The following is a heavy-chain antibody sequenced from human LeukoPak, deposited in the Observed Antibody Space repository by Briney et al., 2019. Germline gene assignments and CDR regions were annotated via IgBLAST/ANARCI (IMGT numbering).Heavy chain of an antibody. J-gene: IGHJ5*02. CDR3: ARKLGTPGP. CDR2: ISYDGSNK. Sequence: GGSLRLSCAASGFTFSSYAMHWVRQAPGKGLEWVAVISYDGSNKYYADSVKGRFTISRDNSKNTLYLQMNSLRAEDTAVYYCARKLGTPGPWGQGTLVTVSS. V-gene: IGHV3-30-3*01. CDR1: GFTFSSYA. D-gene: IGHD4-23*01.